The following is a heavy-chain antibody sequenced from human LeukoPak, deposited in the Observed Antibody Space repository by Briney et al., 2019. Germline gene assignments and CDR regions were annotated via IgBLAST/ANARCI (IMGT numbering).Heavy chain of an antibody. V-gene: IGHV3-43*02. CDR2: ISSDGVST. Sequence: GGSLRLSCVASGLPIADFAMHWVRQAPGKGLEWVSLISSDGVSTFYADSVKGRFSISRDNSKNSLSLEMNSPRTEDTAMYYCARESGKFDYWGQGTLVAVSS. J-gene: IGHJ4*02. CDR3: ARESGKFDY. CDR1: GLPIADFA.